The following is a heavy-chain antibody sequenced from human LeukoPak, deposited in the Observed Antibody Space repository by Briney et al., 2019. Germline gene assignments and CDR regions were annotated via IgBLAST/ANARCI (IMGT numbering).Heavy chain of an antibody. Sequence: GGSLRLSCAASGFTFSSYAMSWVRQAPGKGLDWVSAISGSDGSTFYSDSVKGRFTISRDNSKNTLYLQMNSLRAEDTAVYYCAKRGDFWSGSLWYFDYWGQGTLVTVSS. V-gene: IGHV3-23*01. J-gene: IGHJ4*02. CDR2: ISGSDGST. D-gene: IGHD3-3*01. CDR3: AKRGDFWSGSLWYFDY. CDR1: GFTFSSYA.